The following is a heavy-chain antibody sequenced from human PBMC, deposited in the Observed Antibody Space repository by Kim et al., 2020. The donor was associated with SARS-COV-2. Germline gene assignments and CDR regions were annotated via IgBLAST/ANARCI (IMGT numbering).Heavy chain of an antibody. CDR2: SYYSGTT. CDR3: ARHQPIYSWSYMDR. J-gene: IGHJ6*03. CDR1: GGSISGSIYY. Sequence: SETLSLTCSVSGGSISGSIYYWGWIRQPPEKGLVWIGSSYYSGTTYYNSSLKSRVTIYVDTSKNQFSLKLNSVTAADTAVYYCARHQPIYSWSYMDRWGQGATVTVSS. D-gene: IGHD1-26*01. V-gene: IGHV4-39*01.